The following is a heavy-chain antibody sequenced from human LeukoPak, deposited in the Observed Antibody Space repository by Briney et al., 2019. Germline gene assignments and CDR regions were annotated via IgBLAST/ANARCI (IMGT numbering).Heavy chain of an antibody. Sequence: SETLSLTCTVSGGSISSYYWSWIRQPPGKGLEWIGYIYYSGSTNYNPSLKSRVTISVDTSKNQFSLKLSSVTAADTAVYYCARGGHYDSSGYPWGGQGPLVTVSS. CDR1: GGSISSYY. J-gene: IGHJ4*02. D-gene: IGHD3-22*01. CDR3: ARGGHYDSSGYPW. CDR2: IYYSGST. V-gene: IGHV4-59*01.